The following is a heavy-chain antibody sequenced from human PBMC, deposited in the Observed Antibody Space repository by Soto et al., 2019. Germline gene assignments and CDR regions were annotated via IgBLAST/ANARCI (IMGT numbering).Heavy chain of an antibody. D-gene: IGHD6-6*01. CDR1: GYTFTSYA. V-gene: IGHV1-3*01. CDR3: ARAPRDSSSAGWFDP. CDR2: INAGNGNT. J-gene: IGHJ5*02. Sequence: QVQLVQSGAEVKKPGASVKVSCKASGYTFTSYAMHWVRQAPGQRLEWMGWINAGNGNTKYSQKFQGRVTITSDTSASTAYMELSSLRSEDTAVYYCARAPRDSSSAGWFDPWGQGTLVTVSS.